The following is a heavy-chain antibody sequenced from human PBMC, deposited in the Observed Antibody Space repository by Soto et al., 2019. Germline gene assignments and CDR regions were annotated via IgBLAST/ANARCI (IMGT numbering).Heavy chain of an antibody. Sequence: QVHFQESGPGLVKPSQTLSLPGPVSGGPISSGGYYWSWIRQHPGKGLEWIGYTYYSGSTYYNPSLKSRVTISVDTSKNQFSLKLSSVTAADTAVYYCARNDLVGGEYFQHWGQGTLVTVSS. D-gene: IGHD1-26*01. CDR2: TYYSGST. J-gene: IGHJ1*01. CDR1: GGPISSGGYY. V-gene: IGHV4-31*03. CDR3: ARNDLVGGEYFQH.